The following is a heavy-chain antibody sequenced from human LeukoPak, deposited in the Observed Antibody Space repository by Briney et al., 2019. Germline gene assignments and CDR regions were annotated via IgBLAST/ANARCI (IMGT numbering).Heavy chain of an antibody. D-gene: IGHD1-26*01. CDR3: ARTQSQSGSYRYYFGY. CDR1: GASVGSAGYY. Sequence: EASETLSLTCTVSGASVGSAGYYWRWIRQPPGGGLEWIGYIYYISNTNYNPSLKSRVTMSVGPSKNQFSLKLNSVTAADTAVYYCARTQSQSGSYRYYFGYWGQGTLVTVSS. CDR2: IYYISNT. V-gene: IGHV4-61*08. J-gene: IGHJ4*02.